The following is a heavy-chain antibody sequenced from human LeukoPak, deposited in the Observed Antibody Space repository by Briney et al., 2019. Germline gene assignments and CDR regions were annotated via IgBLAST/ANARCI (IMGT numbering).Heavy chain of an antibody. CDR2: IYASGST. CDR3: ARGDRAVAGAWGWFDP. V-gene: IGHV4-39*07. D-gene: IGHD6-19*01. Sequence: SETLSLTCTVSGGSISSSSYYWGWIRQPPGKGLEWIGRIYASGSTNYNPSLKSRVTMSVDTSKNQFSLRLNSVTAADTAVYYCARGDRAVAGAWGWFDPWGQGTLVTVSS. J-gene: IGHJ5*02. CDR1: GGSISSSSYY.